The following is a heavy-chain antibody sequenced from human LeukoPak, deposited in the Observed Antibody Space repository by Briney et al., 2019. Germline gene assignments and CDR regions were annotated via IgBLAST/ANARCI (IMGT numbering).Heavy chain of an antibody. J-gene: IGHJ4*02. D-gene: IGHD4-17*01. V-gene: IGHV3-23*01. Sequence: GGSLRLSCAASGFTFGTYAMTWVRRAPGKGLEWVSAIGGSGRSTYYADSVKGRFTISRDNSKNALYLQMDSLRVEDTAVYYCAKNSAWTTVTTGLSYWGQGTLVTVSS. CDR3: AKNSAWTTVTTGLSY. CDR1: GFTFGTYA. CDR2: IGGSGRST.